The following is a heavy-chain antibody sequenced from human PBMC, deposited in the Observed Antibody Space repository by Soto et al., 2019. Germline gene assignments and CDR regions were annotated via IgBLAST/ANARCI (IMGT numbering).Heavy chain of an antibody. CDR1: GGSISSSNW. D-gene: IGHD3-3*01. CDR3: ARWWSGSRQGFDH. Sequence: SETLSLTCAVSGGSISSSNWWSWVRQPPGKGLEWIGSIYYSGSTYYNPSLKSRVTISVDTSKNQFSLKLSSVTAADTAVYYCARWWSGSRQGFDHRGQGTLVTVSS. J-gene: IGHJ5*02. CDR2: IYYSGST. V-gene: IGHV4-4*02.